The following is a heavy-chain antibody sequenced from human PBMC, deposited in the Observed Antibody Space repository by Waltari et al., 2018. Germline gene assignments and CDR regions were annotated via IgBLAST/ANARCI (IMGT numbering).Heavy chain of an antibody. J-gene: IGHJ4*02. V-gene: IGHV3-30-3*01. CDR1: GFTFSSYA. Sequence: QVQLVESGGGVVQPGRSLRLSCAASGFTFSSYALHWVRQAPGQGPELAAVRSYHGSHKNNSDSVMGRFTSSRDNSKNTLYLQMNSRGAEETSVYYCARDEMIVVVPAAIIYWGQGTLVTVSS. CDR3: ARDEMIVVVPAAIIY. CDR2: RSYHGSHK. D-gene: IGHD2-2*02.